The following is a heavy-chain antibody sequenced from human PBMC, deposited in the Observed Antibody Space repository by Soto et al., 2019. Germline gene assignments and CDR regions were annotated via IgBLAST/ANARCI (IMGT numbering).Heavy chain of an antibody. CDR2: INPNSGGT. CDR3: ARGPPVVTPTSFYYYGMDV. D-gene: IGHD2-21*02. J-gene: IGHJ6*02. CDR1: GYTFTGYY. V-gene: IGHV1-2*04. Sequence: ASVKVSCKASGYTFTGYYMHWVRQAPGQGLEWMGWINPNSGGTNYAQKIQGWVTMTRDTSISTAYMELSRLRSGDTAVYNCARGPPVVTPTSFYYYGMDVWGQGTTVTVSS.